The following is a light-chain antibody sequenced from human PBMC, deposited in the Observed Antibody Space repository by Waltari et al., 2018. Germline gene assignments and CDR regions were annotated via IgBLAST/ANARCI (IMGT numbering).Light chain of an antibody. J-gene: IGKJ1*01. Sequence: IVMTQSPDSLAVSLGERATINCKSSQSILYNSNDKNYLAWYQQKPGQPPKLLIYWASTRESGVPDRFSGNGSGTDFTLTISSLLAEDVAVYYCQQYYSRRTFGQGTKVEI. CDR3: QQYYSRRT. CDR1: QSILYNSNDKNY. V-gene: IGKV4-1*01. CDR2: WAS.